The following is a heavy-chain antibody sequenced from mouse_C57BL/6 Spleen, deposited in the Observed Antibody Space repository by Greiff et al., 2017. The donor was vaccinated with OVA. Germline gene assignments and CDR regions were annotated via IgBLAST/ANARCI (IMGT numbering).Heavy chain of an antibody. CDR3: ARHRGYYGSWYFDV. V-gene: IGHV2-6-1*01. D-gene: IGHD1-1*01. Sequence: VKLMESGPGLVAPSQSLSITCTVSGFSLTSYGVHWVRQPPGKGLEWLVVIWSDGSTTYNSALKSRLSISKDNSKSQVFLKMNSLQTDDTAMYYCARHRGYYGSWYFDVWGTGTTVTVSS. CDR1: GFSLTSYG. J-gene: IGHJ1*03. CDR2: IWSDGST.